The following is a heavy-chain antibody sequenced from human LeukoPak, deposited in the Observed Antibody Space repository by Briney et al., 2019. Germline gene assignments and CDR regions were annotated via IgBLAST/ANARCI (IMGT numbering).Heavy chain of an antibody. D-gene: IGHD2-15*01. J-gene: IGHJ4*02. V-gene: IGHV1-18*01. CDR2: ISAYNGNT. CDR1: GYTFTSYG. CDR3: ARDCSGGSCY. Sequence: GSVKVSCKASGYTFTSYGISWVRQAPGQGLEWMGWISAYNGNTNYAQRLQGSVTMTTDTSTNTAYLELRSLRSDDTAVYYCARDCSGGSCYWGQGTLVTVSS.